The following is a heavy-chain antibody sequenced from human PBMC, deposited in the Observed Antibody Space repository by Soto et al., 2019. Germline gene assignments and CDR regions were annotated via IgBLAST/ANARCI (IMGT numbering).Heavy chain of an antibody. Sequence: ASVKVSCKASGYTFTSYGISWVGQAPGKGLEWMGWISAYNGNTNYAQKLQGRVTMTTDTSTSTAYMEPRSLRRDDTAVYYCARVRRDSSGYFPGYWGQGTLVTVSS. D-gene: IGHD3-22*01. CDR2: ISAYNGNT. J-gene: IGHJ4*02. CDR1: GYTFTSYG. CDR3: ARVRRDSSGYFPGY. V-gene: IGHV1-18*01.